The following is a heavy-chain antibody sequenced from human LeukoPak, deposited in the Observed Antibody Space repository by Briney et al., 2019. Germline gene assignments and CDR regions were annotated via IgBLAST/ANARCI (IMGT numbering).Heavy chain of an antibody. Sequence: SETLSLTCTVSGGSISSSSYYWGWIRQPPGKGLEWIGSIYYSGSTYYNPSLKSRVTISVDTSKNQFSLKLSSVTAADTAVYYGARLSRSVGPYGGTRGGFDYWGQGTLVTVSS. J-gene: IGHJ4*02. V-gene: IGHV4-39*01. D-gene: IGHD4-23*01. CDR1: GGSISSSSYY. CDR3: ARLSRSVGPYGGTRGGFDY. CDR2: IYYSGST.